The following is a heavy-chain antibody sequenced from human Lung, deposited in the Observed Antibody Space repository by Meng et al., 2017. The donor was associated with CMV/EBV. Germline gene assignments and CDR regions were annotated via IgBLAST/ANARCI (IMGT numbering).Heavy chain of an antibody. D-gene: IGHD6-19*01. CDR1: GGSSSSSIW. Sequence: QLPGEESGLRRLRPSGTLTLTCATAGGSSSSSIWRSWGRQPPGKGLEWIGEINHSGSTNYNPSLKSRATISVDKSKNQFSLKLSSVTAADTAVYYCASFPPPGKQWLVTDYWGQGTLVTVSS. V-gene: IGHV4-4*02. CDR2: INHSGST. J-gene: IGHJ4*02. CDR3: ASFPPPGKQWLVTDY.